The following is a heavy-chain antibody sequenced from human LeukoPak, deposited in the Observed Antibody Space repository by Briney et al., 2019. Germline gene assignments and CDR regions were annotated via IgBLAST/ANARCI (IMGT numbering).Heavy chain of an antibody. CDR1: GGTFSSYA. CDR2: IIPIFGTA. J-gene: IGHJ6*04. V-gene: IGHV1-69*13. D-gene: IGHD2-15*01. Sequence: RRASVKVSCKASGGTFSSYAISWVRQAPGQGLEWMGGIIPIFGTANYAQKFQGRVTITADESTSTAYMELSRLRSEDTAVYYCASQGSRYCSGGSCYPSRHYYYYYGMDVWGKGTTVTVSS. CDR3: ASQGSRYCSGGSCYPSRHYYYYYGMDV.